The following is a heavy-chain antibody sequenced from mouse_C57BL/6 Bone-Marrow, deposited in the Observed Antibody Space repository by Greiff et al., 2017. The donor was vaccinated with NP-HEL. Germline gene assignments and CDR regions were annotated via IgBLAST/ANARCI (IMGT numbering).Heavy chain of an antibody. D-gene: IGHD2-4*01. CDR2: IRNKANGYTT. CDR3: ARFYYEGYFDV. J-gene: IGHJ1*03. V-gene: IGHV7-3*01. CDR1: GFTFTDYY. Sequence: EVKLVESGGGLVQPGGSLSLSCAASGFTFTDYYMSWVRQPPGKALEWLGFIRNKANGYTTEYSASVKGRFTISRDNSQSILYLQMNALRAEDSATYYCARFYYEGYFDVWGTGTTVTVSS.